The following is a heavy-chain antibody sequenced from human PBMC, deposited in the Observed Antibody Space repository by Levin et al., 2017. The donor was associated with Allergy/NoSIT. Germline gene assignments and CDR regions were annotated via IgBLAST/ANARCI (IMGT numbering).Heavy chain of an antibody. J-gene: IGHJ4*02. CDR3: ARDGVLYYYGSGSYFSY. Sequence: GGSLRLSCAASGFTFSSYAMHWVRQAPGKGLEWVAVISYDGSNKYYADSGKGRFTISRDNSKNTLYLQMNSLRAEDTAVYYCARDGVLYYYGSGSYFSYWGQGTLVTVSS. CDR1: GFTFSSYA. D-gene: IGHD3-10*01. CDR2: ISYDGSNK. V-gene: IGHV3-30-3*01.